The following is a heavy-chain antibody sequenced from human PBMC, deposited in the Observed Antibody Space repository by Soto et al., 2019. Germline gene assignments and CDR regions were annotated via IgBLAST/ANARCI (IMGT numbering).Heavy chain of an antibody. J-gene: IGHJ3*02. V-gene: IGHV3-33*01. CDR3: AREFQDDDTTDALDI. CDR2: IWDDGSNK. Sequence: QVQLVESGGGVVQPGRSLRLSCAASGFTFSSYGMHWVRKAPGKGLEWVAVIWDDGSNKYYADSVKGRFTISRDNSKNTLYLPMNSLRDADTAVYYCAREFQDDDTTDALDIWGQGTMVTVSS. D-gene: IGHD1-1*01. CDR1: GFTFSSYG.